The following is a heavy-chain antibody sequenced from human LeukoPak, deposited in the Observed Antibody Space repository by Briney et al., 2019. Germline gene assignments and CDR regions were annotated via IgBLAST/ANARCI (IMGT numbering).Heavy chain of an antibody. Sequence: GGSLRLSCAASGFTSSSYWMNWARQAPGKGLAWVASINHNGNVNYYVDSVKGRFTISRDNAKNSLYLQMNSLRAEDTAVYYCAKDGSSSSTYYFYFDYWGQGTLVTVSS. CDR1: GFTSSSYW. J-gene: IGHJ4*02. CDR3: AKDGSSSSTYYFYFDY. D-gene: IGHD3-22*01. CDR2: INHNGNVN. V-gene: IGHV3-7*03.